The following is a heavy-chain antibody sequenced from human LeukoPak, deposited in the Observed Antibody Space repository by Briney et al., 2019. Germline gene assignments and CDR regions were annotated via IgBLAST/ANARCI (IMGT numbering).Heavy chain of an antibody. CDR1: GFTFSSYS. CDR2: ISSSSSYI. V-gene: IGHV3-21*01. Sequence: GGSLRLSCAASGFTFSSYSMNWVRQAPGKGLEWVSSISSSSSYIYYADSVKGRFTISRDNAKNSLYLQMNSLRAEDTVVYYCARDNNYYGSGSYYNVGVYWGQGTLVTVSS. J-gene: IGHJ4*02. D-gene: IGHD3-10*01. CDR3: ARDNNYYGSGSYYNVGVY.